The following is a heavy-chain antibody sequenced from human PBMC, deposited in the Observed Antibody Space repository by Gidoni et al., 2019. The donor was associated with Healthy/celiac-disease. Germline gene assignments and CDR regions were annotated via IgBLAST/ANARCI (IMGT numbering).Heavy chain of an antibody. D-gene: IGHD3-3*01. CDR1: GFTFSSYA. V-gene: IGHV3-23*01. CDR2: ISGSGGST. J-gene: IGHJ5*02. CDR3: ATTRNYDFWSGSNWFDP. Sequence: EVQLLESGGGLVQPGGSLRLSCAASGFTFSSYAMSWVRQAPGKGLEWVSAISGSGGSTYYADSVKGRFTISRDNSKNTLYLQMNSLRAEDTAVYYCATTRNYDFWSGSNWFDPWGQGTLVTVSS.